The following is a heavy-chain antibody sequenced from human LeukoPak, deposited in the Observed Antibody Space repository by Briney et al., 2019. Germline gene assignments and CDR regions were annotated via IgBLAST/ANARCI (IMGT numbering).Heavy chain of an antibody. V-gene: IGHV3-23*01. Sequence: GGSLRLSCAASGFTFSSYAMSWVRQAPGKGLEWVSAISGSGGSTYYADSVKGRFTISRDNAKNSHFLQMNSLRVEDTALYYCARGFRNGPFDSWGQGALVTVSS. CDR3: ARGFRNGPFDS. CDR1: GFTFSSYA. J-gene: IGHJ4*02. D-gene: IGHD2-8*01. CDR2: ISGSGGST.